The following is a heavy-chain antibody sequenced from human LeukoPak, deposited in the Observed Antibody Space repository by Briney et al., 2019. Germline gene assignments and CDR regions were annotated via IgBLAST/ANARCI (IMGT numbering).Heavy chain of an antibody. CDR1: GFTFGAYA. V-gene: IGHV3-49*04. J-gene: IGHJ6*03. CDR3: ARADNGQVGYMDV. D-gene: IGHD1-1*01. Sequence: GGSLRLSCTASGFTFGAYAVTWVRQAPGKGLEGLGFLRSRIYGGTADYAASVKGRMTISRDDSKNIAYLEVNSLKVEDTAVYYCARADNGQVGYMDVWGKGTTVTISS. CDR2: LRSRIYGGTA.